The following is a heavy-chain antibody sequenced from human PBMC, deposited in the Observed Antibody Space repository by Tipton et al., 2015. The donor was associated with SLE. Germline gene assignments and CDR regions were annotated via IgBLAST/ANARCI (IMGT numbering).Heavy chain of an antibody. D-gene: IGHD1-26*01. V-gene: IGHV4-61*02. CDR3: ARDSVGLVDNYHYYYMDV. CDR2: IFSRGST. J-gene: IGHJ6*03. CDR1: GASISSGSSY. Sequence: LRLSCTVSGASISSGSSYWSWIRQPAGKGLEWIGRIFSRGSTNSNLSLKSRVTISLDASKNQFSLKLSFVTAADTAVYYCARDSVGLVDNYHYYYMDVWGKGTTVTISS.